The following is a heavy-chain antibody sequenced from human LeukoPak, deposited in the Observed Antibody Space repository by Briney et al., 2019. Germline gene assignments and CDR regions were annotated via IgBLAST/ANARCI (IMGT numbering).Heavy chain of an antibody. D-gene: IGHD6-19*01. Sequence: GGSLRLSCAASGFTFSSYGMHWVRQAPGKGLEWVAVISYDGSNKYYAGSVKGRFTISRDNSKNTLYLQVNSLRAEDTAVYYCAKRGIAVAGNNWFDPWGQGTLVTVSS. CDR1: GFTFSSYG. CDR2: ISYDGSNK. J-gene: IGHJ5*02. CDR3: AKRGIAVAGNNWFDP. V-gene: IGHV3-30*18.